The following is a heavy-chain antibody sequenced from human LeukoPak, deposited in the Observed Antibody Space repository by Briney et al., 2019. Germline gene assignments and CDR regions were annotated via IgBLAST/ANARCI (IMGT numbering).Heavy chain of an antibody. CDR3: AKGRYCDSTTCAYHGLDV. V-gene: IGHV3-23*01. Sequence: PGGSLRLSCAASGXTFSSYAMSWVRRAPGKGLEWVSTITGSGGTTNYADSVKGRFTISRDNSKNTLSLQVNSLSAEDTAVYYCAKGRYCDSTTCAYHGLDVWGQGTTVTVSS. J-gene: IGHJ6*02. D-gene: IGHD2-2*01. CDR1: GXTFSSYA. CDR2: ITGSGGTT.